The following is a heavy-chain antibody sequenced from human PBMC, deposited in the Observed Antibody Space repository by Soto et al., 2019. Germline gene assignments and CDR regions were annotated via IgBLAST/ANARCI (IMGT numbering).Heavy chain of an antibody. CDR1: GYTFSTFG. CDR3: AREVYGGNVYFDH. V-gene: IGHV1-3*05. D-gene: IGHD4-17*01. Sequence: QVQLVQSGAEEKKPGASVKVSRKASGYTFSTFGMHWVRQAPGQRLEWMGWINVDTGETKYSQNFQGRVTITRDTSAATAFLDLSSLTSEDTAVYYCAREVYGGNVYFDHWGQGTLVTVSS. CDR2: INVDTGET. J-gene: IGHJ4*02.